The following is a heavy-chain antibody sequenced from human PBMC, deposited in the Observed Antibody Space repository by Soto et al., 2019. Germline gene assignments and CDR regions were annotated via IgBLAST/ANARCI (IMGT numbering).Heavy chain of an antibody. J-gene: IGHJ4*02. CDR2: IYYSGST. Sequence: PSETLSLTCTFSCGSVSSGSYYWSWIRQPPGKGLEWIGYIYYSGSTNYNPSLKSRVTISVDTSKNQFSLKLSPVTAADTAVYYCARVGYCSGGSCPDYFDYWGQGTLVTVSS. CDR1: CGSVSSGSYY. D-gene: IGHD2-15*01. CDR3: ARVGYCSGGSCPDYFDY. V-gene: IGHV4-61*01.